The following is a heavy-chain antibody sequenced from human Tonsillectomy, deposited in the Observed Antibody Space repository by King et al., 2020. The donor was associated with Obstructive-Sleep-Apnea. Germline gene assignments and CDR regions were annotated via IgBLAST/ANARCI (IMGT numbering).Heavy chain of an antibody. D-gene: IGHD2-21*02. Sequence: QLQESGPGLVKPSETLSLTCTVSGGSISSYYWSWIRQPPGKGLEWIGYIYYSGSTNYNPSLQSRVTISVDASKNQFSLKLSSVTAADTAVYYCARRCGGDCPFDYWGQGTLVTVSS. CDR3: ARRCGGDCPFDY. V-gene: IGHV4-59*08. CDR1: GGSISSYY. CDR2: IYYSGST. J-gene: IGHJ4*02.